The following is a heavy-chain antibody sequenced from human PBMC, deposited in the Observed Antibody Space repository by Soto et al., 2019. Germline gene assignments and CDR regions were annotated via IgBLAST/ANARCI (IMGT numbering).Heavy chain of an antibody. V-gene: IGHV4-39*01. CDR1: GGSISSSSYY. CDR2: IYYSGST. J-gene: IGHJ4*02. Sequence: SETLSLTCTVSGGSISSSSYYWGWIRQPPGKGLEWIGSIYYSGSTYYSPSLKSRVTISVDTSKNQFSLKLSSVTAADTAVYYCARLDPYGDYGTIDYWGQGTLVTVSS. CDR3: ARLDPYGDYGTIDY. D-gene: IGHD4-17*01.